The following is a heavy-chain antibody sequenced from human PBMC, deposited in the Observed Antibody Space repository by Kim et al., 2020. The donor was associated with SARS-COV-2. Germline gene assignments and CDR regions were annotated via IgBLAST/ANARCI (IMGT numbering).Heavy chain of an antibody. V-gene: IGHV1-24*01. CDR3: ATTRAAVTGGAFDI. J-gene: IGHJ3*02. D-gene: IGHD5-18*01. Sequence: YAQKFQGRVTMTEDTSTDTAYMELSSLRSEDTAVYYCATTRAAVTGGAFDIWGQGTMVTVSS.